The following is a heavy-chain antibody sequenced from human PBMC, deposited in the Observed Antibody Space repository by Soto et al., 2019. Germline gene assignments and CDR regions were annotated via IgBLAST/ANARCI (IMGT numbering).Heavy chain of an antibody. CDR2: ISYDGSNK. J-gene: IGHJ4*02. D-gene: IGHD4-4*01. CDR3: ARDLGLQQPTTLPYY. Sequence: ESGGGVVQPGRSLRLSCAASGFTFSSYAMHWVRQAPGKGLEWVAVISYDGSNKYYADSVKGRFTISRDNSKNTLYLQMNSLRAEDTAVYYCARDLGLQQPTTLPYYWGQGTLVTVSS. CDR1: GFTFSSYA. V-gene: IGHV3-30-3*01.